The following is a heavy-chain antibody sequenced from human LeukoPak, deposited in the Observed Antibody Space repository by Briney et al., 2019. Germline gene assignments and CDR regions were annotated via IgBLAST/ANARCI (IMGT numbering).Heavy chain of an antibody. CDR1: GFTFSSYG. CDR3: AKDLNLIAVAGTADPDY. D-gene: IGHD6-19*01. J-gene: IGHJ4*02. V-gene: IGHV3-30*02. Sequence: GGSLRLSCAASGFTFSSYGMHWVRQAPGKGLEWVAFIRYDGSNKYYADSVKGRFTISRDNPKNTLYLQMNSLRAEDTAVYYCAKDLNLIAVAGTADPDYWGQGTLVTVSS. CDR2: IRYDGSNK.